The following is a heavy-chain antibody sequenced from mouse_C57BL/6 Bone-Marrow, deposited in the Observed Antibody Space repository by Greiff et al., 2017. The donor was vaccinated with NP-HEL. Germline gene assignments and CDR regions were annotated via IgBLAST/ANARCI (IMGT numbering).Heavy chain of an antibody. J-gene: IGHJ3*01. CDR3: ARDHYYSNSRFAY. D-gene: IGHD2-5*01. CDR1: GFTFSSYA. Sequence: EVMLVESGGGLVKPGGSLKLSCAASGFTFSSYAMSWDRQTPEKRLEWVATISDGGSYTYYPDNVKGRFTISRDNAKNNLYLQMSHLKSEDTAMYYCARDHYYSNSRFAYWGQGTLVTVSA. CDR2: ISDGGSYT. V-gene: IGHV5-4*01.